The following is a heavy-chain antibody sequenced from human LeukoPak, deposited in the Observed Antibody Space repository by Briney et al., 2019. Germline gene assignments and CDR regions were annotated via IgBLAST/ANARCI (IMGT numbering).Heavy chain of an antibody. J-gene: IGHJ3*02. CDR3: ARPPLGVAINHDAFDI. Sequence: GGSLRLSCAASGFTVSSNYMSWVRPAPGKGLEWVSVIYSGGSTYYADSVKGRFTISRDNSKNTLYLQMNSLRAEDTAVYYCARPPLGVAINHDAFDIWGPGTMVTVSS. CDR2: IYSGGST. CDR1: GFTVSSNY. V-gene: IGHV3-66*02. D-gene: IGHD3-3*01.